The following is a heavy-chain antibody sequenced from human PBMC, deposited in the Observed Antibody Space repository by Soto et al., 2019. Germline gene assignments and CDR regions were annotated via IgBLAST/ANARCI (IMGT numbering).Heavy chain of an antibody. V-gene: IGHV5-51*01. D-gene: IGHD3-3*01. CDR2: IYPGDSDI. CDR1: AYSFTNYW. Sequence: PGEALKISCNGSAYSFTNYWIGWGRQMPGKVLEWMGSIYPGDSDIKYSPSFQGQVTISADKSINTAYLQWSSLKASDSAMYYCARPASGHYYEGFDYWGQGXLVTVYS. J-gene: IGHJ4*02. CDR3: ARPASGHYYEGFDY.